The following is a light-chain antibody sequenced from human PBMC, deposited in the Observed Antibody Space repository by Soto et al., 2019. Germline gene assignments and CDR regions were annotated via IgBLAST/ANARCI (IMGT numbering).Light chain of an antibody. CDR1: QSISSY. CDR2: AAS. Sequence: IQMTQSPSSLSSSLVDRVRITCRASQSISSYLNWYQQKPGKAPKLLIYAASTLQSGVPSRFSGSGSGTDFTLTISCLQSEDFATYYCQQYYSYPQTFGQGTKVDNK. CDR3: QQYYSYPQT. V-gene: IGKV1-39*01. J-gene: IGKJ1*01.